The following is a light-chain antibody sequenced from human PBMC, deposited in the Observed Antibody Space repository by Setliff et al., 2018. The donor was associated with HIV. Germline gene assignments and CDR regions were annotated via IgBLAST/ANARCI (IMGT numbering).Light chain of an antibody. Sequence: QSALTQPASVSGSPGQSITISCTGSSSDVGGYNYVSWYQQHPGKAPKLMIYDVNKRPSGVSNRFSGSKSANTASLTISGLLAEDEADYYCCSYTTSLTYVFGTGTKVTVL. V-gene: IGLV2-14*03. CDR1: SSDVGGYNY. J-gene: IGLJ1*01. CDR2: DVN. CDR3: CSYTTSLTYV.